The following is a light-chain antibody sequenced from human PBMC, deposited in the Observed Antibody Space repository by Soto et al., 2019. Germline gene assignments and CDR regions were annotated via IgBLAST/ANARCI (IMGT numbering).Light chain of an antibody. CDR1: SRDVGGSYH. V-gene: IGLV2-8*01. Sequence: QSALTQPTSASGSPGQSVTISCTGTSRDVGGSYHVSWYQQEPGKAPKLMIYELNKRPSGVPDRFSGSKSGNTASLTVSGLQTDDEGDYYCSSYVAGTTFDWVFGGGTKLTVL. J-gene: IGLJ3*02. CDR2: ELN. CDR3: SSYVAGTTFDWV.